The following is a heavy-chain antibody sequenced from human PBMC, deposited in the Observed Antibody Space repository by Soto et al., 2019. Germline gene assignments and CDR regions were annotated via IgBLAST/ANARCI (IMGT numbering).Heavy chain of an antibody. J-gene: IGHJ4*02. CDR2: IIHSGST. Sequence: QVQLQQWGAGLLKPSETLSLTCVVYGGSFSGYFWSWIRQPPGKGLEWIGEIIHSGSTNYNPSLKSRVTISVDTSKNQFSLKLSSVTAADTAVYYCARGCYGGNSGLGQLDYWGQGTLVTVSS. CDR3: ARGCYGGNSGLGQLDY. CDR1: GGSFSGYF. V-gene: IGHV4-34*02. D-gene: IGHD4-17*01.